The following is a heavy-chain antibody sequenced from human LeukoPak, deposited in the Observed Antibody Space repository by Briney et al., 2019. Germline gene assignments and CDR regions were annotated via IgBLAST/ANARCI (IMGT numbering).Heavy chain of an antibody. CDR3: ARILVPAAIPYDYYYYGMDV. CDR2: ISSSSSYI. J-gene: IGHJ6*02. D-gene: IGHD2-2*02. V-gene: IGHV3-21*01. CDR1: GFTFSSYS. Sequence: PGGSLRLSCAASGFTFSSYSMNWVRQAPGKGLEWVSSISSSSSYIYYADSVKGRFTISRDNAKNSLYLQMNGLRAEDTAVYYCARILVPAAIPYDYYYYGMDVWGQGTTVTVSS.